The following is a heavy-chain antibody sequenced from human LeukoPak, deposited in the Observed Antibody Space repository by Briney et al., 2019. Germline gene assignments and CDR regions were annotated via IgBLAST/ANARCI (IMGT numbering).Heavy chain of an antibody. CDR1: GFTVSSNY. CDR3: ARDPDSYGYDY. Sequence: GGSLRLSCAASGFTVSSNYMNWVRQAPGKGLEWVSVIHSGGSTYYADSVKGRFTISRDNSKSTLYLQMNSLRAEDTGVYYCARDPDSYGYDYWGQGTLVTVSS. V-gene: IGHV3-66*01. D-gene: IGHD5-18*01. CDR2: IHSGGST. J-gene: IGHJ4*02.